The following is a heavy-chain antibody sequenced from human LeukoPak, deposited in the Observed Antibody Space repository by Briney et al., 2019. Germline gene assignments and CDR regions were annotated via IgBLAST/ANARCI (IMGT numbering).Heavy chain of an antibody. J-gene: IGHJ4*02. V-gene: IGHV3-48*03. CDR3: ARVGVLSSSWLLY. D-gene: IGHD6-13*01. CDR1: GFTFSTYE. CDR2: ISSRAGTI. Sequence: HSGGSLRLSCAASGFTFSTYEMNWVRQAPGKGLEWVSSISSRAGTIYYADSVKGRFTISRDNAKNSLHLQMNTLRAEDTAVYYCARVGVLSSSWLLYWGQGTLVTVSS.